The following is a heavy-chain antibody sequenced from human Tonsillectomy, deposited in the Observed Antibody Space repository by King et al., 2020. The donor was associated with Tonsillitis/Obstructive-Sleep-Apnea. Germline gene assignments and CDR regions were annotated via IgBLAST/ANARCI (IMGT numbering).Heavy chain of an antibody. V-gene: IGHV3-49*04. CDR1: GFTFGAYV. J-gene: IGHJ6*02. CDR2: IRSKAYGGTT. D-gene: IGHD1-26*01. Sequence: EVQLVESGGGLVQPGRSLRLSCTASGFTFGAYVMTWVRQAPGKGLEWLGFIRSKAYGGTTGYAASVKGRFTISRDDSKSIAYLQMNSLKTEDTAVYYCTRAVGANVGEYFYYGMDVWGQGTTVTVSS. CDR3: TRAVGANVGEYFYYGMDV.